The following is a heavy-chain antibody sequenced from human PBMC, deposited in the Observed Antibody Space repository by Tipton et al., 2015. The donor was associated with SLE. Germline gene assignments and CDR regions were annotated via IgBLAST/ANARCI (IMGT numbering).Heavy chain of an antibody. Sequence: TLSLTCTVSGDSISNYYWSWIRQPPGKGLEWLGYIYYSGSTNYNPSLKSRVTISVDTSKNQFSLKLNSVTAADTAVYYCARGGLGYSYYYYMDVWGKGTTVTVSS. D-gene: IGHD5-18*01. CDR3: ARGGLGYSYYYYMDV. CDR2: IYYSGST. CDR1: GDSISNYY. V-gene: IGHV4-59*01. J-gene: IGHJ6*03.